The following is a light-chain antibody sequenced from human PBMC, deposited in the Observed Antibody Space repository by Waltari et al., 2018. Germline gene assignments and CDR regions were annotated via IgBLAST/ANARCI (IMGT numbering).Light chain of an antibody. Sequence: QSVLTQPPSASGTPGQRVTISCSGSSSNIGSNTVNWYQQLPGTAPKLLIYSNNQRPPGVPYRFSGSKSGPSASLAISGLQSEDEADYYCAAWDDSLNGYVFGTGTKVTVL. CDR3: AAWDDSLNGYV. CDR2: SNN. J-gene: IGLJ1*01. CDR1: SSNIGSNT. V-gene: IGLV1-44*01.